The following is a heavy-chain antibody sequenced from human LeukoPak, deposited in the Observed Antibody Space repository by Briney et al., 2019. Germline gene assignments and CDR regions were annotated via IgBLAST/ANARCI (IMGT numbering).Heavy chain of an antibody. Sequence: PSETLSLTCTVSGGSISSSSYYWGWIRQPPGKGLESIGYIYYSGSTYYNPSYKSRVTISVDTSKNQFSLKLSSVTAADTAVYYCARHSSSSPGAIDYWGQGTLVTVSS. D-gene: IGHD6-6*01. CDR3: ARHSSSSPGAIDY. CDR1: GGSISSSSYY. CDR2: IYYSGST. J-gene: IGHJ4*02. V-gene: IGHV4-39*01.